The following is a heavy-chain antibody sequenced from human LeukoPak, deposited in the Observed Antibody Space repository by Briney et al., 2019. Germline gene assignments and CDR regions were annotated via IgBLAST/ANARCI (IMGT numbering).Heavy chain of an antibody. Sequence: SVTVSCKASGGTYSSYAISWVRQAPGQGLEWMGGIIPIFGTANYAQKFQGRVTITADESTSTAYMELSSLRSEDTAVYYCARVSPERIAADYWGQGTLVTVSS. D-gene: IGHD6-13*01. CDR2: IIPIFGTA. CDR1: GGTYSSYA. J-gene: IGHJ4*02. CDR3: ARVSPERIAADY. V-gene: IGHV1-69*13.